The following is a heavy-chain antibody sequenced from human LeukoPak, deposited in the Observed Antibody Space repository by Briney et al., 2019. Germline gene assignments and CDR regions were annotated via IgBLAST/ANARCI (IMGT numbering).Heavy chain of an antibody. CDR3: AAQSRRGYSGYAGYRYFDL. Sequence: SVKVSCKASGFTFTSSAVQWVRQARGQRLEWIGWIVVGSGNTNYAQKFQERVTITRDMSTSTAYMELSSLRSEDTAVYYCAAQSRRGYSGYAGYRYFDLWGRGTLVTVSS. D-gene: IGHD5-12*01. J-gene: IGHJ2*01. V-gene: IGHV1-58*01. CDR2: IVVGSGNT. CDR1: GFTFTSSA.